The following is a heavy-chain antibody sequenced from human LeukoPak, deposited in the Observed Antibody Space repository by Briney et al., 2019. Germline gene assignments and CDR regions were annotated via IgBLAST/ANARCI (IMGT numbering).Heavy chain of an antibody. D-gene: IGHD6-13*01. V-gene: IGHV3-53*01. CDR3: ARGAAGGSGGIDY. Sequence: GGSLRLSCATSGFTFSDYAMNYVRQAPGKGLEWVSIIYSGADTYYADSVKGRFTVSRDNSKNTVYLQMNSLRAEDTAVYYCARGAAGGSGGIDYWGQGTLVTVSS. CDR2: IYSGADT. J-gene: IGHJ4*02. CDR1: GFTFSDYA.